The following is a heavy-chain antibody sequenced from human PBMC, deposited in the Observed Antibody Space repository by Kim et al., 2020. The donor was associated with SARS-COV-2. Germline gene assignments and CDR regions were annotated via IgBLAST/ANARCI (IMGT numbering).Heavy chain of an antibody. D-gene: IGHD6-13*01. J-gene: IGHJ4*02. V-gene: IGHV4-34*01. CDR3: ARGPRGWYPFDY. Sequence: NYKPSLKSRVTISVDTSKNQFSLKLSSVTAADTAVYYCARGPRGWYPFDYWGQGTLVTVSS.